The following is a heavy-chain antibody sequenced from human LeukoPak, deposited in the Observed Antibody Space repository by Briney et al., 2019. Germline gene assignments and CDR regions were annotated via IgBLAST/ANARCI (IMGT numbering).Heavy chain of an antibody. CDR2: ISSSSSYI. CDR3: AREGYSSSSAYYYYYMDV. V-gene: IGHV3-21*01. J-gene: IGHJ6*03. CDR1: GFTFSSYS. Sequence: GGSLRLSCAASGFTFSSYSMNWVRQVPGKGLEWVSSISSSSSYIYYADSVKGRFTISRDNAKNSLYLQMNSLRAEDTAVYYCAREGYSSSSAYYYYYMDVWGKGTTVTVSS. D-gene: IGHD6-6*01.